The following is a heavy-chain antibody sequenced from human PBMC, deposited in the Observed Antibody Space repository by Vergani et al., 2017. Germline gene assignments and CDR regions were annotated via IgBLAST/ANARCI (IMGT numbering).Heavy chain of an antibody. J-gene: IGHJ5*02. D-gene: IGHD3-9*01. V-gene: IGHV4-61*02. CDR3: AVEWYDILAGYDNWFDP. CDR1: GGSISSGSYY. CDR2: IYNSGST. Sequence: QVQLQESGPGLVKPSQTLSLTCTVSGGSISSGSYYWSWIRQPAGKGLGWIGRIYNSGSTNYNPSLKGRVTISVDTSKNQFSLKMSCVTAADTAVYYCAVEWYDILAGYDNWFDPWGQGTLVTVSS.